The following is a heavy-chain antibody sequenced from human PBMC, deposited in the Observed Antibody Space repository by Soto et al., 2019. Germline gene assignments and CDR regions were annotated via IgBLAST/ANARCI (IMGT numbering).Heavy chain of an antibody. V-gene: IGHV3-23*01. CDR3: AKASAPLVFRFLEWSAPFDP. CDR1: GFTFSSYA. CDR2: ISGSGGGT. Sequence: GGSLRLSCAASGFTFSSYAMSWVRQAPGKGLEWVSAISGSGGGTYYADSVKGRFTISRDNSKNTLYLQMNSLRAEDTAVYYCAKASAPLVFRFLEWSAPFDPLGQGTLVTISS. D-gene: IGHD3-3*01. J-gene: IGHJ5*02.